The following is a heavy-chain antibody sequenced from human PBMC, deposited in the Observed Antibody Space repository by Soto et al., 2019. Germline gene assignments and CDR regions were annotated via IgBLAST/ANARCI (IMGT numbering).Heavy chain of an antibody. CDR3: SGGAGRLEY. CDR2: IYYSGST. Sequence: QVQLQESGPGLVKPSETLSLTCTVSGGSISSYYWSWIRQPPGKGLEWIGYIYYSGSTNYNPSLNSRVTISVVTSKNQFSLNLSSVTAADTAVYYCSGGAGRLEYWGQGTLVTVSA. D-gene: IGHD1-1*01. CDR1: GGSISSYY. J-gene: IGHJ4*02. V-gene: IGHV4-59*01.